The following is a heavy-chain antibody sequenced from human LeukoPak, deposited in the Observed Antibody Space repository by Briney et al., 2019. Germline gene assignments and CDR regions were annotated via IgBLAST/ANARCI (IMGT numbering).Heavy chain of an antibody. CDR3: ARGRHDSSGSTKGGDY. J-gene: IGHJ4*02. V-gene: IGHV1-8*01. D-gene: IGHD3-22*01. CDR2: WTPNSGNT. CDR1: GYTFTIYE. Sequence: ASVKVSCKASGYTFTIYEINGLGQAPGKGLEGWDWWTPNSGNTGYAQNFQGRVTMTRNTATRTAYMELSSLRAEDTAVYYCARGRHDSSGSTKGGDYWGQGTLVTVSS.